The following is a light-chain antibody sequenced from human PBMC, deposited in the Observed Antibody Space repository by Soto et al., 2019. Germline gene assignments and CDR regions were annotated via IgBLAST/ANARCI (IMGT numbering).Light chain of an antibody. CDR3: LSADSSGTSGG. J-gene: IGLJ3*02. CDR2: KDS. V-gene: IGLV3-16*01. CDR1: ALPKKY. Sequence: SYELTQPPSVSVSLGQMARITCSGEALPKKYAYWYQQKPGQFPVLVIYKDSERPSGIPERFSGSSSGTIVTLTISGVQAEDEADYYCLSADSSGTSGGFGGGTQLTVL.